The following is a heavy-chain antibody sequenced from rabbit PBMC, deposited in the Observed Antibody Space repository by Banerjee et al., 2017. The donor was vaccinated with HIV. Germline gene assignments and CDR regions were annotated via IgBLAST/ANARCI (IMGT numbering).Heavy chain of an antibody. Sequence: SLDESGGDLVKPGASLTLTSTASGFYFSSNTMCRLRQAPGKGPEWIACIYAGSSGSTYYASWAKGRFTISRSTSLNTVDLKMTSLTAADTATYFCVRVWASTYYIWDLWGPGTLVTVS. CDR2: IYAGSSGST. D-gene: IGHD8-1*01. CDR3: VRVWASTYYIWDL. CDR1: GFYFSSNT. J-gene: IGHJ6*01. V-gene: IGHV1S40*01.